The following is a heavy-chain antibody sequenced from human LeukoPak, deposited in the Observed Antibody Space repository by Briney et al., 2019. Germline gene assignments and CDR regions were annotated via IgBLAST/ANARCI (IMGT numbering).Heavy chain of an antibody. D-gene: IGHD5-18*01. J-gene: IGHJ4*02. CDR3: AHGSYGPGSFDY. CDR2: INPSGGST. V-gene: IGHV1-46*01. Sequence: ASVKVSCKASGYTFTSYYMHWVRQAPRQGLEWMGIINPSGGSTSYAQKFQGRVTMTRDTSTSTVYMELRSLRSEDTAVYYCAHGSYGPGSFDYWGQGTLVTVSS. CDR1: GYTFTSYY.